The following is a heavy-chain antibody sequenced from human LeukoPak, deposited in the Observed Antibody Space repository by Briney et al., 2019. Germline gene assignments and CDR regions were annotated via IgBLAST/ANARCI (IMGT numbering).Heavy chain of an antibody. D-gene: IGHD2-2*01. J-gene: IGHJ5*02. Sequence: SETLSLTCTVSGGSISSYYWSWIRQPPGKGLEWIGYIYYSGSTNYNPSLKSRVTISVDTSKNQFSLKLSSVTAADTAVYYCARLVVVPAAMRGWFDPWGQGTLVTVSS. CDR1: GGSISSYY. CDR3: ARLVVVPAAMRGWFDP. V-gene: IGHV4-59*01. CDR2: IYYSGST.